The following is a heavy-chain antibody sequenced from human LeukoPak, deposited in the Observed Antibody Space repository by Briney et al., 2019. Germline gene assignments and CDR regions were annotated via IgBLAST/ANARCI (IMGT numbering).Heavy chain of an antibody. V-gene: IGHV3-7*01. CDR2: IKQDGSEK. Sequence: PGGSLRLSCAASGFTFSSYWMSWVRQAPGKGLEWVANIKQDGSEKYYVDSVKGRFTISRDNAKNTLYLQMNSLRAEDTAVYYCARDLRAVDGKAPWFDPWGQGTLVTVSS. CDR1: GFTFSSYW. CDR3: ARDLRAVDGKAPWFDP. D-gene: IGHD6-19*01. J-gene: IGHJ5*02.